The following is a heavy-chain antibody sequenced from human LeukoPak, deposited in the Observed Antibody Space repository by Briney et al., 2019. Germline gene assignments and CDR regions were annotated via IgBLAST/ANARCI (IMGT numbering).Heavy chain of an antibody. CDR1: GGSINGYY. CDR2: TYYDGAA. J-gene: IGHJ4*02. V-gene: IGHV4-59*01. CDR3: AGMYYYPSGSYSKFDY. Sequence: PSETLSLTCTVSGGSINGYYWSWFRQSPGKGLEWIGYTYYDGAANYNPSLQSRVTISVDTSMNHFSLRLSSVIAADTAVYYCAGMYYYPSGSYSKFDYWGQGTLVTVSS. D-gene: IGHD3-10*01.